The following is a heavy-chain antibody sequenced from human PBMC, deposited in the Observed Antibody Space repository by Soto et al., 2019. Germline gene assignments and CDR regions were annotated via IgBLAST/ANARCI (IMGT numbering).Heavy chain of an antibody. Sequence: QVQLVQSGAEVKKPGSSVKVSCKASGGTFSSYAISWVRQAPGQGLEWMGGIIPIFGTANYAQQFQGRVTITADESTSTAYMELSSLRAEDTAVYYCARYFESSGGLFDYWGQGTLVTVSS. CDR2: IIPIFGTA. CDR1: GGTFSSYA. J-gene: IGHJ4*02. CDR3: ARYFESSGGLFDY. V-gene: IGHV1-69*01. D-gene: IGHD1-26*01.